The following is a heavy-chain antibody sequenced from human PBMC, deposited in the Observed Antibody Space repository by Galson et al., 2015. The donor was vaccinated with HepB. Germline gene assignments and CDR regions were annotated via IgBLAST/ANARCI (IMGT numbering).Heavy chain of an antibody. J-gene: IGHJ5*02. CDR1: GDSVSSGSSY. CDR2: IYQSGST. CDR3: ARAHRPLNWFDP. V-gene: IGHV4-61*01. Sequence: SETLSLTCTVSGDSVSSGSSYWSWIRQPPGKGLEWIGYIYQSGSTSYNPSLKSRVTTSLDRSKNQFFLKLTSVTAADTAVYYCARAHRPLNWFDPWGQGTLVTVSS.